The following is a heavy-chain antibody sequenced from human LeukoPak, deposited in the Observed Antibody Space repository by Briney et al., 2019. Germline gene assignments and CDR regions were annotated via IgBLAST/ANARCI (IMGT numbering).Heavy chain of an antibody. CDR2: ISAYSGNT. CDR3: ARRYFDGYSSSWDVFDY. D-gene: IGHD6-13*01. V-gene: IGHV1-18*01. Sequence: GASVKVSCKASGYTFTSYGISWVRQAPGQGLEWMGWISAYSGNTNYAQKLQGRVTMTTDTSTSTAYMELRSLRSDDTAVYYCARRYFDGYSSSWDVFDYWGQGTLVTVSS. J-gene: IGHJ4*02. CDR1: GYTFTSYG.